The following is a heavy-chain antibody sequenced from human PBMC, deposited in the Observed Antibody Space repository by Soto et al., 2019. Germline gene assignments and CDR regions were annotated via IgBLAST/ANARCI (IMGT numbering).Heavy chain of an antibody. CDR3: ARVGGVIAHVNMVRAPLDYYYYYGMDV. J-gene: IGHJ6*02. V-gene: IGHV1-69*06. D-gene: IGHD3-10*01. CDR1: GGTFSSYA. CDR2: IIPIFGTA. Sequence: ASVKVSCKASGGTFSSYAISWVRQAPGQGLEWMGGIIPIFGTANYAQKFQGRVTVTADKSTSTAYMELSSLRSEDTAVYYCARVGGVIAHVNMVRAPLDYYYYYGMDVWGQGTTVTVSS.